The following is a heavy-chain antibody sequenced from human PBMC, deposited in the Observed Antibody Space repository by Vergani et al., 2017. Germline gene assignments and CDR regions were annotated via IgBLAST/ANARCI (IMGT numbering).Heavy chain of an antibody. J-gene: IGHJ4*02. CDR1: GYTFTAYY. V-gene: IGHV1-46*03. D-gene: IGHD3-9*01. CDR2: ISPDGFST. Sequence: QVQLVQSGAAVGKPGASVKISCKASGYTFTAYYIHWVRQAPVQGLEWVGVISPDGFSTVYAQKFQGRVTITRDTSTSTVYVEVTSLRSDDTAVYYCAREPPLTGFFDYWGQGTLVTVSS. CDR3: AREPPLTGFFDY.